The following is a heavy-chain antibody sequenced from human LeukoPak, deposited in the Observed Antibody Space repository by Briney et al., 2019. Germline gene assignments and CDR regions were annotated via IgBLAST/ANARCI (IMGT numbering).Heavy chain of an antibody. Sequence: ASVKVSCKASGYTFTGYYMHWVRQAPGQGLEWMGWINPNSGGTNYAQKFQGRVTMTRDTSISTAYMELSRLRSDDTAVYYCARDGSITMVRGADTDVWGQGTTVTVSS. CDR1: GYTFTGYY. CDR3: ARDGSITMVRGADTDV. CDR2: INPNSGGT. D-gene: IGHD3-10*01. J-gene: IGHJ6*02. V-gene: IGHV1-2*02.